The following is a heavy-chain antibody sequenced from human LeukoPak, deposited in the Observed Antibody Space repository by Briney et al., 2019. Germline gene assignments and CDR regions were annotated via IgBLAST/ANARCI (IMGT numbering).Heavy chain of an antibody. V-gene: IGHV1-69*13. D-gene: IGHD3-10*01. Sequence: GASVKVSCKASGGTFSIYAISWVRQAPGQGLEWMGGIIPIFGTGNYAQKFQGRVTITADESTSTAYMELSSLRSEDTAVYYCTREHRGGYYFDYWGQGTLVTVSS. CDR3: TREHRGGYYFDY. CDR1: GGTFSIYA. CDR2: IIPIFGTG. J-gene: IGHJ4*02.